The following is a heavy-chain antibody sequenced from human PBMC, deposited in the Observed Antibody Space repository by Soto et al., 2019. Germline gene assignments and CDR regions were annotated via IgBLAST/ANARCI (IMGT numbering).Heavy chain of an antibody. Sequence: QVQLVQSGAEVKKPGSSVKVSCKASGGTFSSYAISWVRQAPGQGLEWMGGIIPIFGTANYAQKFQGRVTITADESTSTAYMELSSLRSEDTAVYYYARIHLYDSSGYYHNWFDPWGQGTLVTVSS. CDR3: ARIHLYDSSGYYHNWFDP. D-gene: IGHD3-22*01. CDR1: GGTFSSYA. V-gene: IGHV1-69*01. J-gene: IGHJ5*02. CDR2: IIPIFGTA.